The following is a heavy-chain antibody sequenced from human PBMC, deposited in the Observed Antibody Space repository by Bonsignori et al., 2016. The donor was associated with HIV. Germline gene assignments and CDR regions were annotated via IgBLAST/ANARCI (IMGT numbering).Heavy chain of an antibody. D-gene: IGHD1-26*01. V-gene: IGHV3-9*01. Sequence: GGSLRLSCAASGFTFDDYAMHWVRQAPGKGLEWVSGISWNSGSIGYADSVKGRFTISRDNAKNSLYLQMNSLRAEDTALYYCAKGGRGALSSWFDPWGQGTLVTVSS. CDR3: AKGGRGALSSWFDP. CDR2: ISWNSGSI. CDR1: GFTFDDYA. J-gene: IGHJ5*02.